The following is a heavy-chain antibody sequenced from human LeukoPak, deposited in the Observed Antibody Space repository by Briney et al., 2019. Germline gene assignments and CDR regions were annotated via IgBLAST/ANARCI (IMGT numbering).Heavy chain of an antibody. CDR2: IYYSGST. J-gene: IGHJ4*02. D-gene: IGHD6-6*01. V-gene: IGHV4-59*01. Sequence: SETLSLTCTVSGGSISSYYWSWIRQPPGKGLEWIGYIYYSGSTNYNPSLKSRVTISVDTSKHQFSLKLSSVPAADTAVYYCARVDPDSSSTLEVFDYWGQGTLVTVSS. CDR1: GGSISSYY. CDR3: ARVDPDSSSTLEVFDY.